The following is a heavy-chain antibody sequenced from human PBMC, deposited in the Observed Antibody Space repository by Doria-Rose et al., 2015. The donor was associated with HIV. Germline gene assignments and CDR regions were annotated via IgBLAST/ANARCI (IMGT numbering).Heavy chain of an antibody. CDR2: IFSDDER. Sequence: QVQLMQSGPVLVKPTETLTLTCTVSGVSLSSPGMGVSWIRQPPGKALEWLANIFSDDERSYKTSLKSRLTISRGTSNSQVVLTMTDMDPVDTATYYCARIKSSRWYHKYYFDFWGQGTLVIVSA. CDR3: ARIKSSRWYHKYYFDF. J-gene: IGHJ4*02. D-gene: IGHD6-13*01. CDR1: GVSLSSPGMG. V-gene: IGHV2-26*01.